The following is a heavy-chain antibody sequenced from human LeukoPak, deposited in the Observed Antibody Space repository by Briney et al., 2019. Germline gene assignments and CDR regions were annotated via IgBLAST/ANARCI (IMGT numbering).Heavy chain of an antibody. V-gene: IGHV1-3*03. D-gene: IGHD6-19*01. Sequence: ASVKVSCKASGYTFTSYAMHWVRQAPGQRLEWMGWINAGNGNTKYSQEFQGRVTITRDTSASTAYMELSSLRSEDMAVYYCARGSRYSSDLGLIDYWGQGTLVTVSS. CDR2: INAGNGNT. J-gene: IGHJ4*02. CDR1: GYTFTSYA. CDR3: ARGSRYSSDLGLIDY.